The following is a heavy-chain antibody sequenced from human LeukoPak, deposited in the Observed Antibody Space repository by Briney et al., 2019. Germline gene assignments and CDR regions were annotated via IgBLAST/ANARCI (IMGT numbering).Heavy chain of an antibody. D-gene: IGHD3-10*01. CDR3: AKDMSMVRGKIDY. CDR1: GFTFSSYG. V-gene: IGHV3-30*02. Sequence: GGSPRLSCAASGFTFSSYGMHWVRQAPGKGLEWVAFIRYDGSNKYYADSVKGRFTIYRDNSKNTLYLQMNSLRAEDTAVYYCAKDMSMVRGKIDYWGQGTLVTVSS. J-gene: IGHJ4*02. CDR2: IRYDGSNK.